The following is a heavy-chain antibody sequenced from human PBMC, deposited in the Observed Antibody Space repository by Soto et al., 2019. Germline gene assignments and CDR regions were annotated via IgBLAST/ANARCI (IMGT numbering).Heavy chain of an antibody. CDR3: ASGRFVYYYDSSGYYYYYYYGMDV. CDR1: GGTFSSYA. Sequence: SVKVSCKASGGTFSSYAISWVRQAPGQGLEWMGGIIPIFGTANYAQKFQGRVTITADESTSTAYMELSSLRSEDTAVYYCASGRFVYYYDSSGYYYYYYYGMDVWGQGTTVTVSS. V-gene: IGHV1-69*13. D-gene: IGHD3-22*01. CDR2: IIPIFGTA. J-gene: IGHJ6*02.